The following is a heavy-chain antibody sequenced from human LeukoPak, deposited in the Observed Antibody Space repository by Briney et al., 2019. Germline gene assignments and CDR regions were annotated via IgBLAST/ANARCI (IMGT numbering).Heavy chain of an antibody. Sequence: QPGRSLRLSCAASGFTFSSYAMHWVRQAPGKGLEWVAVISYDGSNKYYADSVKGRFTISRDNSKNTLYLQVNSLRAEDTAVYYCARDYSSSWYLYYYYGMDVWGQGTTVTVSS. CDR2: ISYDGSNK. CDR1: GFTFSSYA. CDR3: ARDYSSSWYLYYYYGMDV. J-gene: IGHJ6*02. V-gene: IGHV3-30-3*01. D-gene: IGHD6-13*01.